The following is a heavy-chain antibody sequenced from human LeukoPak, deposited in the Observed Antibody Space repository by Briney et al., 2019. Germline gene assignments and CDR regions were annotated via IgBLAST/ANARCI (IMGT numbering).Heavy chain of an antibody. V-gene: IGHV3-21*01. D-gene: IGHD3-10*01. CDR1: GFTFSSYS. J-gene: IGHJ3*02. CDR3: ARIQVRGVIDAFDI. CDR2: ISSSSSYI. Sequence: PGGSLRLSCAASGFTFSSYSMNWVRQAPGKGLEWVSSISSSSSYIYYADSVKGRFTISRDNAKNSLYLQMNSLRAEDTAVYYCARIQVRGVIDAFDIWSQGTMVTVSS.